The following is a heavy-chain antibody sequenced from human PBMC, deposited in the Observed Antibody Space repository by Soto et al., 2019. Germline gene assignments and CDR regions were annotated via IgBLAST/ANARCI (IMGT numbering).Heavy chain of an antibody. V-gene: IGHV2-5*01. D-gene: IGHD6-19*01. CDR3: AHSLIPAVADNFCDY. CDR2: IYWNDDK. CDR1: GFSRSTSGVG. J-gene: IGHJ4*02. Sequence: QITLKESGPTLVKPTQTLTLTCTFSGFSRSTSGVGVGWIRQPPGKALGWHALIYWNDDKRYSTSLKSRLTITTGTSPKRVVLTLTNMDPVDTATHYCAHSLIPAVADNFCDYWGQGTLVTVSS.